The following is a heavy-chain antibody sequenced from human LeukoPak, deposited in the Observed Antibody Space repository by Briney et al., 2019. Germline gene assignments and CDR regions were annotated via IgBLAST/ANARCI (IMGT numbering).Heavy chain of an antibody. CDR2: IIPILGIA. V-gene: IGHV1-69*04. Sequence: SVTVSCRASGGTFISYAISWVRQAPGQGLEWMGRIIPILGIANYAQKFQGRVTITADKSTSTAYMELSSLRSEDTAVYYCARRRVELGFDYWGQGTLVTVSS. D-gene: IGHD1-7*01. CDR1: GGTFISYA. J-gene: IGHJ4*02. CDR3: ARRRVELGFDY.